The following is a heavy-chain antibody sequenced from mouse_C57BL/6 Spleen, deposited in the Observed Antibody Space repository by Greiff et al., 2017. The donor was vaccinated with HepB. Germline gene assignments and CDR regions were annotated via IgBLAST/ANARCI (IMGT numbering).Heavy chain of an antibody. J-gene: IGHJ1*03. CDR2: IYPSDSET. CDR1: GYTFTSYW. V-gene: IGHV1-61*01. CDR3: AREGGFITTVGWYFDV. Sequence: QVQLQQPGAELVRPGSSVKLSCKASGYTFTSYWMDWVKQRPGQGLEWIGNIYPSDSETHYNQKFKDKATLTVDKSSSTAYMQLSSLTSEDSAVYYCAREGGFITTVGWYFDVWGTGTTVTVSS. D-gene: IGHD1-1*01.